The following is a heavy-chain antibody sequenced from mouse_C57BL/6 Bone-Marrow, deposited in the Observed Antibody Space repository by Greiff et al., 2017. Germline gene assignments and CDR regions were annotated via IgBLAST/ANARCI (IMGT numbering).Heavy chain of an antibody. Sequence: VQLQQSGAELVRPGASVKLSCTASGFNIKDDYMHWVKQRPEQGLEWIGWIDPENGDTEYASKFQGKATITADTSSNTAYLQLSSLTSEDTAVYYCTTDYGREFAYWGQGTLVTVSA. CDR3: TTDYGREFAY. V-gene: IGHV14-4*01. CDR1: GFNIKDDY. CDR2: IDPENGDT. D-gene: IGHD1-1*01. J-gene: IGHJ3*01.